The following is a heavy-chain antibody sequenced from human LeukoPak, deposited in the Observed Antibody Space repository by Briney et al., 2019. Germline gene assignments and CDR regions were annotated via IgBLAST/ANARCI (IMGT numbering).Heavy chain of an antibody. CDR3: AREVDYDSSGYYTPDFDY. Sequence: GGSLRLSCAASGFTFSSYSMNWVRQAPGKGLEWVSYISSSSSTIYYADSVKGRFTISRDNAKNSLYLQMNSLRDEDTAVYYCAREVDYDSSGYYTPDFDYWGQGTLVTVAS. J-gene: IGHJ4*02. CDR1: GFTFSSYS. D-gene: IGHD3-22*01. CDR2: ISSSSSTI. V-gene: IGHV3-48*02.